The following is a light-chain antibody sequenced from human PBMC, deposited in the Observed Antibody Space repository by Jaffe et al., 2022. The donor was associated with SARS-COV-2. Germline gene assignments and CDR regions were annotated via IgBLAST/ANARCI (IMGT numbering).Light chain of an antibody. CDR2: DNN. V-gene: IGLV1-51*01. CDR3: ATWDSSLSAVV. J-gene: IGLJ2*01. Sequence: QSMLTQPPSVSAAPGEKVTISCSSGTSNIGNNFVSWYQQFPATAPKLLIYDNNKRPSGIPDRISGSKSGTSATLGITGLQTGDEAEYFCATWDSSLSAVVFGGGTKVTVL. CDR1: TSNIGNNF.